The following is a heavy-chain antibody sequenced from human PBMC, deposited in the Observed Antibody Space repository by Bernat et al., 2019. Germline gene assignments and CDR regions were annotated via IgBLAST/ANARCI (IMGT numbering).Heavy chain of an antibody. Sequence: QVQLVQSGAEVKKPGASVKVSCKASGYTFTGYYMHWVRQAPGQGLEWMGRINPNSGGTNYAQKFQGRVTMTRDTSISTAYMELSRLRSDDTAVYYCARDRPCNYDYIWGSYRYTVVLDFQHWGQGTLVTVSS. CDR1: GYTFTGYY. V-gene: IGHV1-2*06. J-gene: IGHJ1*01. CDR3: ARDRPCNYDYIWGSYRYTVVLDFQH. CDR2: INPNSGGT. D-gene: IGHD3-16*02.